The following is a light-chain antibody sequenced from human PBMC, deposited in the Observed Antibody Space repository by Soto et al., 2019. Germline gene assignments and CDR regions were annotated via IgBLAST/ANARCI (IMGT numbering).Light chain of an antibody. CDR1: TNDVGGYNY. CDR2: EVS. V-gene: IGLV2-14*01. CDR3: NSYTSSTYGSYV. Sequence: QSVLTQPASVSGSPRQSITISCTGTTNDVGGYNYVSWYQQHPGKAPKLLIFEVSSRPSGVSNRFSGSKSGNTASLTISALQAEDEADYFCNSYTSSTYGSYVFANGTKDTV. J-gene: IGLJ1*01.